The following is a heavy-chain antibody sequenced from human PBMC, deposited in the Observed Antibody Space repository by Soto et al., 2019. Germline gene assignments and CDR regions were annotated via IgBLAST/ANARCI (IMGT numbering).Heavy chain of an antibody. CDR3: AKAPTASAHSDH. J-gene: IGHJ4*02. Sequence: QVQLVQSGAEMKRPGSSVKVSCETSGGIFTNYIFNWVRQAPGQGLEWMGWIIPVLNITNYAQKSQGRVTVAADKSTSTAYLELTSLRSEDTAIYFCAKAPTASAHSDHWGQGTLVTVSS. CDR1: GGIFTNYI. V-gene: IGHV1-69*02. CDR2: IIPVLNIT. D-gene: IGHD2-21*02.